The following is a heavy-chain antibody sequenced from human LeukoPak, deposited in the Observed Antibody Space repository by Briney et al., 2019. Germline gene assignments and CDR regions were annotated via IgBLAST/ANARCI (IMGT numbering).Heavy chain of an antibody. Sequence: PGGSLRLSCAASEFTFNSYNMNWVRQAPGKGLEWVSSISSSSNYIYYADSVKGRFTISRDNAKNSLYLQMKSLRAEDTAVYYCARGKTSQNIVTRKTYNWFDPWGQGTLVTVSS. CDR3: ARGKTSQNIVTRKTYNWFDP. D-gene: IGHD2/OR15-2a*01. V-gene: IGHV3-21*01. J-gene: IGHJ5*02. CDR2: ISSSSNYI. CDR1: EFTFNSYN.